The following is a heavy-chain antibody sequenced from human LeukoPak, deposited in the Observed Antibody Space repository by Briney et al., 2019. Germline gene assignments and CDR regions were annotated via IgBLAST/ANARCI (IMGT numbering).Heavy chain of an antibody. J-gene: IGHJ3*01. V-gene: IGHV3-23*01. Sequence: GGSLRLSCAASGFTFSSYATSWVRQAPGKGLEWVSAISGSGGSTYYADSVKGRFTTSRDNSKNTLYLPMNSLRAEDTAVYYCAKDGTIFGVVGFWGQGTMVTVSS. CDR3: AKDGTIFGVVGF. CDR2: ISGSGGST. D-gene: IGHD3-3*01. CDR1: GFTFSSYA.